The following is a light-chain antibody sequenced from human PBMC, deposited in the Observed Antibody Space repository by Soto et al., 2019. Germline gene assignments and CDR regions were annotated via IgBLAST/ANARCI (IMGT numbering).Light chain of an antibody. CDR1: QSISSY. J-gene: IGKJ1*01. Sequence: DIQMTQSPSSLSASVGDRVTITCRASQSISSYLNWYQQKPGKAPKVLIFGVSSLGSGVPSRFSGSGSETDFTLTITTLQPEEFATYYCQQSYTTPRTFGQGTKVDIK. V-gene: IGKV1-39*01. CDR3: QQSYTTPRT. CDR2: GVS.